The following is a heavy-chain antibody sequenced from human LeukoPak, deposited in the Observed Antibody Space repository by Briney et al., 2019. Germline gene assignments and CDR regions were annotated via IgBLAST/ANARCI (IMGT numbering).Heavy chain of an antibody. CDR2: ISTDGSST. Sequence: GGSLRLSCAASGFTLSSYSMNWVRQAPGKGLVWVSRISTDGSSTTYADSVKGRFTISRDNARDTLYLQMNSLRAEDTAVYYCAGHHQAYSRTYWGQGTLVTVSS. D-gene: IGHD6-13*01. CDR1: GFTLSSYS. J-gene: IGHJ4*02. CDR3: AGHHQAYSRTY. V-gene: IGHV3-74*01.